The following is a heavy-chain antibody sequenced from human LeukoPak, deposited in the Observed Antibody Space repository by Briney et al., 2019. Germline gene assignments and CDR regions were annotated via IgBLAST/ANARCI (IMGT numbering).Heavy chain of an antibody. CDR1: GFTFSSYW. J-gene: IGHJ4*02. CDR3: AKDNYYDSTLLYFFDY. D-gene: IGHD3-22*01. V-gene: IGHV3-30*02. CDR2: FRYDGSNK. Sequence: GGALRLSFGGAGFTFSSYWMHWVRQGPGKGRGGGAFFRYDGSNKYYADSVKGRFTISRDNSKNTLYLQMNSLRAEDTAVYYCAKDNYYDSTLLYFFDYWGQGTLVTVSS.